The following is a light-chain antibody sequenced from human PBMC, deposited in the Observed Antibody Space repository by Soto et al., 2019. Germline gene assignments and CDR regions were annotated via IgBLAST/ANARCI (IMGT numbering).Light chain of an antibody. V-gene: IGKV3-15*01. CDR1: QILGTN. CDR3: QQYSHWPLT. CDR2: GAS. Sequence: ILVTQSPATLSVSPGERATLSCRTSQILGTNLAWYQQKPGQAPRLLIYGASTRATGIPARFSGSGSGTDFTLTISSLQSEDFAVYYCQQYSHWPLTFGGGTKVEI. J-gene: IGKJ4*01.